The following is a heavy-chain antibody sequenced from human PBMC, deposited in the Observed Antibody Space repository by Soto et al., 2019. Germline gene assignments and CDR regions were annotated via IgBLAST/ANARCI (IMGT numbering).Heavy chain of an antibody. Sequence: ASVKVSCKASGYTFNTYGVSWVRQAPGQGLEWLGWISPYNGNTNYPQKLQGRVTMTTATSTSTAYMELSSLRSEDTAVYYCARDSAIVLVPAASFDYWGQGTLVTVSS. CDR2: ISPYNGNT. D-gene: IGHD2-2*01. J-gene: IGHJ4*02. V-gene: IGHV1-18*01. CDR1: GYTFNTYG. CDR3: ARDSAIVLVPAASFDY.